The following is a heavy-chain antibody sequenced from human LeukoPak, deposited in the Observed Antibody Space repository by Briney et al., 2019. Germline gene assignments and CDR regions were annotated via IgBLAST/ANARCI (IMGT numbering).Heavy chain of an antibody. V-gene: IGHV3-9*01. D-gene: IGHD3-22*01. CDR1: GFTFDDYA. CDR2: ISWNSGSI. CDR3: AKGGSGYYLYFDY. J-gene: IGHJ4*02. Sequence: PGGSLRLSCAASGFTFDDYAMHWVRQAPGKGLEWVSGISWNSGSIGYADSVKGRFTISRDNAKNSLYLQMNSLRAEDTALYYCAKGGSGYYLYFDYWGQGTLVTVSS.